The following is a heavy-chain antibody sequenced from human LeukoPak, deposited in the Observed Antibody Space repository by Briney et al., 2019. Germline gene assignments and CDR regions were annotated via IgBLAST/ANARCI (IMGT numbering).Heavy chain of an antibody. Sequence: GGSLRLSCAASGFTFSSYAMYWVRQAPGEGLEWVALAHHDGTKYYSDSVKGRFTVSRDNSKNTLYLQMNSLRAEDTAVYYCANMNIVVVPAATPNYWGQGTLVTVSS. D-gene: IGHD2-2*01. CDR1: GFTFSSYA. CDR3: ANMNIVVVPAATPNY. CDR2: AHHDGTK. V-gene: IGHV3-30*02. J-gene: IGHJ4*02.